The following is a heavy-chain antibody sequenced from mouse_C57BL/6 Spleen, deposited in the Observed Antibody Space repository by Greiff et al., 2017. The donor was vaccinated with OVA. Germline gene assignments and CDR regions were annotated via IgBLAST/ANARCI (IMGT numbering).Heavy chain of an antibody. V-gene: IGHV1-52*01. J-gene: IGHJ3*01. Sequence: QVQLQQPGAELVRPGSSVKLSCKASGYTFTSYWMHWVKQRPIQGLEWIGNIDPSDSETHYNQKFKDKATLTVDKSSSTAYMQLSSLTSEDSAVYYCARYYGSSYDWFAYWGQGTLVTVSA. D-gene: IGHD1-1*01. CDR2: IDPSDSET. CDR1: GYTFTSYW. CDR3: ARYYGSSYDWFAY.